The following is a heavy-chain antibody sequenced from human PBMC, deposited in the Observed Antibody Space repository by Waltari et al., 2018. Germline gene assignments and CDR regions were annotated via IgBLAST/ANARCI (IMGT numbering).Heavy chain of an antibody. CDR3: ASGYYDSSGYYYGPDHAFDI. V-gene: IGHV3-72*01. D-gene: IGHD3-22*01. J-gene: IGHJ3*02. Sequence: EVQLVESGGGLVQPGGSLRLSCAASGFTFSDHYMDWVRQAPGKGLEWVGRTRNKANSYTTEYAASVKGRFTISRDDSKNSLYLQMNSLKTEDTAVYYCASGYYDSSGYYYGPDHAFDIWGQGTMVTVSS. CDR2: TRNKANSYTT. CDR1: GFTFSDHY.